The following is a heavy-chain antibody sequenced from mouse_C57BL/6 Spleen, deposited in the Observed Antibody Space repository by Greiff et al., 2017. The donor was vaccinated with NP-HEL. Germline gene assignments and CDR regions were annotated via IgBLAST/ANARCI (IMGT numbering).Heavy chain of an antibody. V-gene: IGHV1-55*01. Sequence: QVQLQQPGAELVKPGASVKMSCKASGYTFTSYWITWVKQRPGQGLEWIGDIYPGSGSPNYNEKFKSKATLTVDTSASTAYMQLSSLTSEDAAGYYCARGDDGYYVGFDYWGQGTTLTVSS. D-gene: IGHD2-3*01. CDR2: IYPGSGSP. CDR3: ARGDDGYYVGFDY. J-gene: IGHJ2*01. CDR1: GYTFTSYW.